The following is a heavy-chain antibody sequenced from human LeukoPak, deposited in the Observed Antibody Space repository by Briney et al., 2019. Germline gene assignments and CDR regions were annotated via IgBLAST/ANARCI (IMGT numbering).Heavy chain of an antibody. V-gene: IGHV3-30*04. D-gene: IGHD3-16*01. CDR1: GFTFSSHA. Sequence: PGRSLRLSCAASGFTFSSHAMHWVRQAPGKGLEWVAVISYDGSNKYYADSVKGRFTISRDNSKNTLYLQMNSLRAEDTAVYYCARAGTTHWGGTLSIWGQGTMVTVSS. J-gene: IGHJ3*02. CDR3: ARAGTTHWGGTLSI. CDR2: ISYDGSNK.